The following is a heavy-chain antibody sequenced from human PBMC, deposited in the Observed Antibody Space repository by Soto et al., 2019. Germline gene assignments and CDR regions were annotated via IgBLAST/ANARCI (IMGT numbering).Heavy chain of an antibody. J-gene: IGHJ1*01. CDR3: ARAWRGLIQH. CDR2: INHSGST. Sequence: TSETLSLTCAVYGGSFSGYYWSWIRQPPGKGLEWIGEINHSGSTNYNPSLKSRVTISVDTSKNQFSLKLSSVTAADTAVYYCARAWRGLIQHWGQGTLVTVSS. D-gene: IGHD2-15*01. V-gene: IGHV4-34*01. CDR1: GGSFSGYY.